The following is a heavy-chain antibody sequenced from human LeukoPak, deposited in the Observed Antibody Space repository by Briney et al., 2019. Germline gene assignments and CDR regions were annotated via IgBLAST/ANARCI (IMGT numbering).Heavy chain of an antibody. D-gene: IGHD6-13*01. CDR3: ARGIAAAGKGAGY. CDR2: INHSGST. V-gene: IGHV4-34*01. CDR1: GGSFSGYY. Sequence: SETLSFTCAVYGGSFSGYYWSWIRQPPGKGLEWIGEINHSGSTNYNPSLKSRVTISVDTSKNQFSLKLSSVTAADTAVYYCARGIAAAGKGAGYWGQGTLVTVSS. J-gene: IGHJ4*02.